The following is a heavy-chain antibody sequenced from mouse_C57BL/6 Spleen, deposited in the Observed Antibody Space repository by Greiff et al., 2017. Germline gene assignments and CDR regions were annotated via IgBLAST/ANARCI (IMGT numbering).Heavy chain of an antibody. J-gene: IGHJ2*01. CDR1: GYTFTSYW. D-gene: IGHD4-1*02. V-gene: IGHV1-59*01. CDR3: ARFNWDGY. CDR2: IDPSDNYT. Sequence: QVQLQQPGAELVRPGTSVKLSCKASGYTFTSYWMHWVKQRPGQGLEWIGVIDPSDNYTNYNQKFKGKATLTVDTSSSTAYMQLSSLTSEDSAVYYCARFNWDGYWGQGTTLTVSS.